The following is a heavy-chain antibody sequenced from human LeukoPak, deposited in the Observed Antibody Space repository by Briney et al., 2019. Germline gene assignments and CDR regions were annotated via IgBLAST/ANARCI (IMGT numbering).Heavy chain of an antibody. Sequence: KPGESLKISCKGSGYSFTSYWIGWVRQMPGKGLEWMGIIYPGDSDTRYSPSFQGQVTISADKSISTAYLQWSSLKASDTAMYYCARHADYDSSGYYNYYYYYMDVWGKGTTVTVSS. CDR2: IYPGDSDT. J-gene: IGHJ6*03. D-gene: IGHD3-22*01. CDR3: ARHADYDSSGYYNYYYYYMDV. CDR1: GYSFTSYW. V-gene: IGHV5-51*01.